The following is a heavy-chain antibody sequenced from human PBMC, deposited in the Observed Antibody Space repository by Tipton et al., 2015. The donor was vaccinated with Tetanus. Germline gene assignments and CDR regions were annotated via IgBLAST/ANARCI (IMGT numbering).Heavy chain of an antibody. CDR3: ARANFDFSKKGPFDS. V-gene: IGHV4-39*02. Sequence: TLSLTCIVSGGSMIGSGHYGAWVRQSPGKGLEWIGSLTYSGRTYYSPSLKSRVTMSVDTSKKDFSLKLASVTAADTAVYFCARANFDFSKKGPFDSWGQGILVIVSA. CDR2: LTYSGRT. J-gene: IGHJ4*02. D-gene: IGHD3-3*01. CDR1: GGSMIGSGHY.